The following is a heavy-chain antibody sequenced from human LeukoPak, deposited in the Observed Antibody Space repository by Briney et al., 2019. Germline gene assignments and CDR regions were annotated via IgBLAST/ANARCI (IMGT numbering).Heavy chain of an antibody. D-gene: IGHD6-13*01. Sequence: PGRSLRLSCAASGFTFSDYYMSWIRQAPGKGLEWVSYISSSGSTIYYADSVKGRFTISRDNAKNSLYLQMNSLRAEDTAVYYCARDGRTESSSWYYFDYWGQGTLVTVSS. CDR3: ARDGRTESSSWYYFDY. CDR2: ISSSGSTI. J-gene: IGHJ4*02. V-gene: IGHV3-11*04. CDR1: GFTFSDYY.